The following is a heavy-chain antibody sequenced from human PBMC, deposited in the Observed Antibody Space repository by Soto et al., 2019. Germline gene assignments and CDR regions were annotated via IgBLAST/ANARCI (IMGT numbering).Heavy chain of an antibody. V-gene: IGHV4-39*01. J-gene: IGHJ4*02. Sequence: PSYTLSLTCTVSGGSISSSSYYGGWIRQPPGKGLEGIGSIYYSGSTYYNPALKSRVTISVDTSKNQFPLKPSSVTAAATAVYYCARLGGYQLLGWGQGTLVTGS. D-gene: IGHD2-2*01. CDR2: IYYSGST. CDR1: GGSISSSSYY. CDR3: ARLGGYQLLG.